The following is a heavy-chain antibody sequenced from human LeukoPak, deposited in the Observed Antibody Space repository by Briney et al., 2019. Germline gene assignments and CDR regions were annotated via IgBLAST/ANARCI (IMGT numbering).Heavy chain of an antibody. CDR1: GGTFTSYA. J-gene: IGHJ4*02. Sequence: SVKVSCKASGGTFTSYAISWVRQAPGQGLEWMGGIIPIFGTANYAQKFQGRVTITADKSTSTAYMELSSLRSEDTAVYYCARDKAPPDPRYSSGWYTGDYWGQGTLVTVSS. D-gene: IGHD6-19*01. CDR2: IIPIFGTA. CDR3: ARDKAPPDPRYSSGWYTGDY. V-gene: IGHV1-69*06.